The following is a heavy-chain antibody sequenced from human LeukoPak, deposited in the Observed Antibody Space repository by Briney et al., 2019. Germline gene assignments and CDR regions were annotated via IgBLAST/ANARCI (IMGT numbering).Heavy chain of an antibody. Sequence: ASVKVSCKASGYTFTGYYMHWVRQAPGQGLEWMGWINPNSGGTNYAQKFQGRVTMTRDTSISTAYMELSRLRSDDTAVYYCARVPSPTAMEFFFDYWGQGTLVTVSS. V-gene: IGHV1-2*02. J-gene: IGHJ4*02. CDR1: GYTFTGYY. D-gene: IGHD5-18*01. CDR3: ARVPSPTAMEFFFDY. CDR2: INPNSGGT.